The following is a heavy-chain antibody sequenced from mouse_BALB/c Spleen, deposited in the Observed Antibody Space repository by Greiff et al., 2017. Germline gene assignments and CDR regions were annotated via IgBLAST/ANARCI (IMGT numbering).Heavy chain of an antibody. CDR2: IAPGSGST. Sequence: DLVKPGASVKLSCKASGYTFTSYWINWIKQRPGQGLEWIGRIAPGSGSTYYNEMFKGKATLTVDTSSSTAYIQLSSLSSEDSAVYFCARRLGSSWDYAMDYWGQGTSVTVSS. D-gene: IGHD1-1*01. CDR3: ARRLGSSWDYAMDY. V-gene: IGHV1S41*01. CDR1: GYTFTSYW. J-gene: IGHJ4*01.